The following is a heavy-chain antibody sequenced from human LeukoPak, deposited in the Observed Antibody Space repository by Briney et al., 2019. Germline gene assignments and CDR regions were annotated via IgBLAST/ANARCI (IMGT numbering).Heavy chain of an antibody. Sequence: GASVKVSCKASGYTFTGYYMHWVRQAPGQGLEWMGWINPNSGNTGYAQKFQGRVTITRNTSISTAYMELSSLRSEDTAVYYCARGYYMDVWGKGTTVTVSS. J-gene: IGHJ6*03. CDR1: GYTFTGYY. CDR2: INPNSGNT. CDR3: ARGYYMDV. V-gene: IGHV1-8*03.